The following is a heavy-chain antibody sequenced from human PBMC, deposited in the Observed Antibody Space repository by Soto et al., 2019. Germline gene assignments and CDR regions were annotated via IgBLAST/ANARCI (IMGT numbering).Heavy chain of an antibody. D-gene: IGHD6-13*01. CDR1: GGSISSYY. J-gene: IGHJ6*02. CDR3: ARAFTGYTDGMDV. Sequence: SETLSLTCTVSGGSISSYYWSWIRQPPGKGLEWIGYIYYSGSTNYNPSLKSRVTISVDTSKNQFSLKLSSVTAADTAVYYCARAFTGYTDGMDVWGQGTTVTVS. V-gene: IGHV4-59*01. CDR2: IYYSGST.